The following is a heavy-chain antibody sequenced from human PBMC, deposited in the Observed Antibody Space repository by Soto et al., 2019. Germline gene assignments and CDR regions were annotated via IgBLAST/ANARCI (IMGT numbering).Heavy chain of an antibody. CDR3: ARDRDDYGSGNYYNRIDF. J-gene: IGHJ4*02. CDR1: GGIFSTYA. D-gene: IGHD3-10*01. CDR2: IIPLFGTP. Sequence: QVHLVQSGAEVKKPGSSVKVSCKASGGIFSTYAISWLRQAPGQGLEWMGGIIPLFGTPNYAQRFQGRVTITADESTSTAYMELSRLGSEDTAVYYCARDRDDYGSGNYYNRIDFWGQGTLVTVSS. V-gene: IGHV1-69*01.